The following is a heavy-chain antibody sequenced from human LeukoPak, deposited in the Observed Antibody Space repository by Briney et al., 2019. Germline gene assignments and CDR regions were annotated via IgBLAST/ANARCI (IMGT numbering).Heavy chain of an antibody. J-gene: IGHJ4*02. V-gene: IGHV4-39*01. D-gene: IGHD3-16*02. Sequence: PSETLSLTCTVSGGSISSSSYYWGWIRQPPGKGLEWIGSIYYSGSTYYNPSLKSRVTISVDTSKNQFSLKLSSVTAADTAVYYCARLSKFGGVIVSPTDGGQGTLVTVSS. CDR2: IYYSGST. CDR3: ARLSKFGGVIVSPTD. CDR1: GGSISSSSYY.